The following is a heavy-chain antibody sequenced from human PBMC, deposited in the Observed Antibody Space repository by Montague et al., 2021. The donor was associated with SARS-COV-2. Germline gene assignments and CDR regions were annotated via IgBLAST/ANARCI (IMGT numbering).Heavy chain of an antibody. J-gene: IGHJ4*02. CDR2: IWYDGSNK. V-gene: IGHV3-33*08. CDR1: GFIFSSYG. D-gene: IGHD6-19*01. Sequence: SLRLSCAASGFIFSSYGMHWVRQAPGKGLEWVAVIWYDGSNKYYADSVKGRFTISRDNSKNTLYLQMNSLRAEDTAVYYCARDSSGWYYFDYWGQGTLVTVSS. CDR3: ARDSSGWYYFDY.